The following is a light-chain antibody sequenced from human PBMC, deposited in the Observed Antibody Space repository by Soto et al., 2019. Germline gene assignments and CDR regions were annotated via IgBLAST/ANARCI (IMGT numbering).Light chain of an antibody. CDR1: SSDVGGYNY. Sequence: QSALTQPASVSGFPGQSITISCTGTSSDVGGYNYVSWYQQYPGKAPEVMIYEVTHRPSGISNRLSGSVSGNTACRTIPGLQAEEEADDYCSSYTSSRTQVFGTGTNLTV. J-gene: IGLJ1*01. CDR3: SSYTSSRTQV. CDR2: EVT. V-gene: IGLV2-14*01.